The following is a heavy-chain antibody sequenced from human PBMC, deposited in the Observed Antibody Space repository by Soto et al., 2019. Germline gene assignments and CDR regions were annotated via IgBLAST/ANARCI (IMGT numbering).Heavy chain of an antibody. J-gene: IGHJ5*02. CDR3: ARAGHYYDSSGYAT. V-gene: IGHV1-18*01. CDR1: GYTFGTSG. CDR2: ISAYNGNT. Sequence: QVKLVQSGAEVKKPGTSMKVSCKASGYTFGTSGISWIRQAPGQGLEWMGWISAYNGNTNYEQKLQDRVTMTTDTSTNTAYLELSSLRSDDTAVYYCARAGHYYDSSGYATWGQGTLVTVSS. D-gene: IGHD3-22*01.